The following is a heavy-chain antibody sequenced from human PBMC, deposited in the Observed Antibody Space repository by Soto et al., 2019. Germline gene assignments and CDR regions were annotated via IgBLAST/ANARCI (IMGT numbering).Heavy chain of an antibody. Sequence: EVQLVESGGGLVQPGGSLRLSCAASGFTFSSFWMTWVRQAPGKGLEWVANIKQDGNEKYYVDSVKGRFTISRDNAKNTLFLYRNNLRAGDTAVYFCAREAYRGYSYPMYWGQGILVAVSS. CDR3: AREAYRGYSYPMY. J-gene: IGHJ4*02. CDR1: GFTFSSFW. V-gene: IGHV3-7*01. CDR2: IKQDGNEK. D-gene: IGHD5-18*01.